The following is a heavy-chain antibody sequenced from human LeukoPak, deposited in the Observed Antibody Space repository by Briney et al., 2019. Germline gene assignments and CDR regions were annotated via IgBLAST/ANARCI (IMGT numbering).Heavy chain of an antibody. D-gene: IGHD3-16*01. CDR1: GFTFSSYW. Sequence: GGSLRLSCAASGFTFSSYWMSWVRQAPGKGLEWVANIKQDGSEKCYVDSVKGRFTISRDNAKNSLYLQMNSLRAEDTAVYYCARVRWGGLYYFDYWGQGTLVTVSS. CDR3: ARVRWGGLYYFDY. V-gene: IGHV3-7*01. CDR2: IKQDGSEK. J-gene: IGHJ4*02.